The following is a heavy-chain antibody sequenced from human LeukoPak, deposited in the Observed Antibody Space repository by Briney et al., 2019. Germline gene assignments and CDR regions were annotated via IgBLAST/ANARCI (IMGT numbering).Heavy chain of an antibody. V-gene: IGHV4-39*07. CDR3: ARHGSSLRFLEWLLNRHNWFDP. D-gene: IGHD3-3*01. CDR2: MYYSGST. CDR1: GGSISSGTYY. J-gene: IGHJ5*02. Sequence: KPSETLSLTCTVSGGSISSGTYYWGWIRQPPGKGLEWIGSMYYSGSTYYNPSLKSRVTISVDTSKNQFSLKLSSVTAADTAVYYCARHGSSLRFLEWLLNRHNWFDPWGQGTLVTVSS.